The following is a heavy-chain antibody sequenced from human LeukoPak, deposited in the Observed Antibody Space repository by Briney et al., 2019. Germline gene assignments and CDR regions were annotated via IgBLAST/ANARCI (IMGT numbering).Heavy chain of an antibody. D-gene: IGHD2-21*01. V-gene: IGHV3-30*04. Sequence: GGSLRLSCAASGFTFSSYAMHWVRQAPGKGLEWVAVISYDGSNKYYADSVKGRFTISRDNSKNTLYLQMNSLRAEDTAVYYCARDFLWSLFDYWGQGTLVTVSS. CDR3: ARDFLWSLFDY. J-gene: IGHJ4*02. CDR1: GFTFSSYA. CDR2: ISYDGSNK.